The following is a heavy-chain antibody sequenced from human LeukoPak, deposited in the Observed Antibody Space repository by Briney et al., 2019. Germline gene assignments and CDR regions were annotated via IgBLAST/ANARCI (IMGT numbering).Heavy chain of an antibody. V-gene: IGHV3-7*01. CDR1: GFTFNSYW. D-gene: IGHD5/OR15-5a*01. CDR3: TRQPTTLDGSKFMSTDH. CDR2: VKEDGSEQ. J-gene: IGHJ4*02. Sequence: PGGSLRLSCAASGFTFNSYWMSWVRQAPGKGLEWVASVKEDGSEQYYVDSVRGRFTISRDNAKNSLYLQMSSLRAEDTAVYYCTRQPTTLDGSKFMSTDHWGQGTLVTVSS.